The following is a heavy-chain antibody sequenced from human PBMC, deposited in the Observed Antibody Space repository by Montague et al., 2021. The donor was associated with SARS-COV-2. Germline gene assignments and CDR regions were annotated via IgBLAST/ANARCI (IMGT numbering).Heavy chain of an antibody. CDR2: NSGTGVDT. CDR3: ARGGLDYYDYTMDV. CDR1: GLRFSDYA. J-gene: IGHJ6*03. V-gene: IGHV3-23*01. Sequence: SLRLSCAASGLRFSDYAMIWLRQAPGKGLEWISSNSGTGVDTHYADSVKGQFTISGDNSKSTLYLRMNSLRVDDTAVYYCARGGLDYYDYTMDVWGKGTTVTV.